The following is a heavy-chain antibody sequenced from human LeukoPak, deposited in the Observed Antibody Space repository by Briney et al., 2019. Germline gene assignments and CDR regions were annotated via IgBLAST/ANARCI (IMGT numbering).Heavy chain of an antibody. J-gene: IGHJ4*02. V-gene: IGHV3-30*18. Sequence: GGSLRLSCAASGFTFSSYWMSWVRQAPGKGLEWVAVISYDGSNKYYADSVKGRFTISRDNAKNSLYLQMNSLRAEDTALYYCAKLGVENGDWGQGTLVTVSS. CDR3: AKLGVENGD. CDR1: GFTFSSYW. D-gene: IGHD3-3*01. CDR2: ISYDGSNK.